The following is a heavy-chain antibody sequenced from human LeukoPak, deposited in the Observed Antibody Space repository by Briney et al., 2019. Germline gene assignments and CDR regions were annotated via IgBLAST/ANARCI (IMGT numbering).Heavy chain of an antibody. CDR1: GFTFSSYS. D-gene: IGHD1-26*01. CDR3: ARGHIVGARSGVDV. CDR2: ISSSSSYI. V-gene: IGHV3-21*01. Sequence: GGSLRLSCAASGFTFSSYSMNWVRQAPGKGLEWVSSISSSSSYIYYADSVKGRFTISRDNAKNSLYLQMNSLGAEDTAVYYCARGHIVGARSGVDVWGQGTTVTVSS. J-gene: IGHJ6*02.